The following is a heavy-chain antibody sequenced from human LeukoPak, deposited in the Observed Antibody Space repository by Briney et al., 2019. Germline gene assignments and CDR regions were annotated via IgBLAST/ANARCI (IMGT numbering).Heavy chain of an antibody. CDR2: IRYDGSNK. J-gene: IGHJ4*02. Sequence: GGSLRLSCAASGFTFSSYGMHWVRQAPGKGLEWVAFIRYDGSNKYYADSVKDRFTISRDNSKNTLYLQMNSLRAEDTAVYYCAKGHAVTTDYWGQGTLVTVSS. CDR3: AKGHAVTTDY. D-gene: IGHD4-17*01. CDR1: GFTFSSYG. V-gene: IGHV3-30*02.